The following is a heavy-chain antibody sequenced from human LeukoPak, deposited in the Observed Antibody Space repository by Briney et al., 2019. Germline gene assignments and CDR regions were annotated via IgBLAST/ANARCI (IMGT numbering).Heavy chain of an antibody. CDR1: GFTFTNYG. CDR3: ARDARDTVMLTVDY. Sequence: HPGGSLRLSCAASGFTFTNYGMHWVRQAPGKGLEWVAVIWYDGSDKYYADSVKGRFTISRDNSKNTLYLQMSSLRAEDTAVYYCARDARDTVMLTVDYWGQGTLVTVSS. D-gene: IGHD5-18*01. V-gene: IGHV3-33*01. J-gene: IGHJ4*02. CDR2: IWYDGSDK.